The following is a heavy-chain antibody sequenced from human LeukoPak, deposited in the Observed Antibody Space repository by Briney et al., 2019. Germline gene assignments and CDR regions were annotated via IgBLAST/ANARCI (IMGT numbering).Heavy chain of an antibody. CDR3: ARVIATRPHYHYYMDV. CDR2: ISNSGRTI. D-gene: IGHD6-6*01. Sequence: PGGSLRLSCAASGFTFSEHYMSWIRQAPGKGLERVSYISNSGRTIYYADSVKGRFTISRGNAENSLYLQMNSLRAEDTAVYYCARVIATRPHYHYYMDVWGKGTTVTVSS. V-gene: IGHV3-11*04. J-gene: IGHJ6*03. CDR1: GFTFSEHY.